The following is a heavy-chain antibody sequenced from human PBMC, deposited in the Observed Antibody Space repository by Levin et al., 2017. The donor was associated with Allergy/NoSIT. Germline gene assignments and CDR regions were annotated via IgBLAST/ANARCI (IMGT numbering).Heavy chain of an antibody. J-gene: IGHJ5*02. D-gene: IGHD3-16*02. CDR1: GFTFSSYG. V-gene: IGHV3-30*18. CDR2: ISYDGSNK. CDR3: AKDHLSFGFDP. Sequence: GGSLRLSCAASGFTFSSYGMHWVRQAPGKGLEWVAVISYDGSNKYYADSVKGRFTISRDNSKNTLYLQMNSLRAEDTAVYYCAKDHLSFGFDPWGQGTLVTVSS.